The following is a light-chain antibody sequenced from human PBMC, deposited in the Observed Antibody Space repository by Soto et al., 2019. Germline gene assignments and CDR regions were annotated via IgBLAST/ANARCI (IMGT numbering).Light chain of an antibody. J-gene: IGLJ1*01. CDR2: EVS. CDR1: SSDVGGYNY. CDR3: SSYAGSNNFV. V-gene: IGLV2-8*01. Sequence: QSVLTQPPSASGAPGQAVTISCSGNSSDVGGYNYVSWHQQHPGKAPKLMIYEVSKRPSGVPDRLSGSKSGNTASLIVSGLQAEDEADYYCSSYAGSNNFVFGTG.